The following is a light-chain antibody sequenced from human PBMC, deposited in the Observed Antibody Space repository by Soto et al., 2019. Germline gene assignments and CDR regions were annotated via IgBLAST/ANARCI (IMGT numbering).Light chain of an antibody. CDR3: SSYTTNSTPYV. Sequence: QSALTQPASVSGSPGQSITISCTGSSSDVGGYNYVSWYQQHPGKAPKLIIYEVSNRPSGVSNRFSGSKSGNTASLTISGLQAEDEADYYCSSYTTNSTPYVFGTRTKVTVL. CDR2: EVS. CDR1: SSDVGGYNY. V-gene: IGLV2-14*01. J-gene: IGLJ1*01.